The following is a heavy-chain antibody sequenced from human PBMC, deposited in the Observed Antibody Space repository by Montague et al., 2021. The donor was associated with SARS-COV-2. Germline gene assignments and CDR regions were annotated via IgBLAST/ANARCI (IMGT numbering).Heavy chain of an antibody. CDR3: ARGQGVYAINGDLNY. V-gene: IGHV4-34*01. J-gene: IGHJ4*02. D-gene: IGHD2-8*01. CDR1: GGSFSIYY. CDR2: INHRGST. Sequence: SETLSLTCGVDGGSFSIYYWSWIRQPPGKGLEWIGEINHRGSTNKNPSLKTRVTISIDTSKNQFSLQLSSVTAADTAVYYCARGQGVYAINGDLNYWGQGTLVTVSS.